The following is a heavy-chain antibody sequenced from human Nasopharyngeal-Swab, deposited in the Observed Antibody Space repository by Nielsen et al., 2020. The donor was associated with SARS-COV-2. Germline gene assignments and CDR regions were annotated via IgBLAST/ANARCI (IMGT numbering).Heavy chain of an antibody. CDR2: ISGSGGST. CDR3: ARERGGGYGDY. Sequence: GESLKISCAASGFTFSSYAMSWVRQAPGKGLEWVSAISGSGGSTYYADSAKGRFTISRDNAKNSLYLQMNSLTAEDTAVYYCARERGGGYGDYWGQGTLVTVSS. J-gene: IGHJ4*02. V-gene: IGHV3-23*01. D-gene: IGHD5-12*01. CDR1: GFTFSSYA.